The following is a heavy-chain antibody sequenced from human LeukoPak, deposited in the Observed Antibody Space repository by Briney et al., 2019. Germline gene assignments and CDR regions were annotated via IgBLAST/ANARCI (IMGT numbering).Heavy chain of an antibody. J-gene: IGHJ4*02. CDR3: ARGGGWGYSDGYY. V-gene: IGHV1-69*04. D-gene: IGHD5-18*01. CDR2: IIPILGIA. Sequence: SVKVSCKASGGTFSSYAISWVRQAPGQGLEWMGRIIPILGIANYAQKFQGRVTITADKSTSTAYMELSSLRSEDTAVYYCARGGGWGYSDGYYWGQGTLVTVSS. CDR1: GGTFSSYA.